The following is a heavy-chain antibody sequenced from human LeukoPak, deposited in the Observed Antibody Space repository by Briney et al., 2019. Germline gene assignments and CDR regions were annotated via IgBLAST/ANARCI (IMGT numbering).Heavy chain of an antibody. CDR3: ARGKGYCSATSCPIFDY. J-gene: IGHJ4*02. CDR1: GYTFTNYW. D-gene: IGHD2-2*01. Sequence: GESLKISCKGSGYTFTNYWIGLVRQMPGTGLEWMGDISPGDSETKYSPSFQGQVTISADKSITTTYLQWSSLEASDTAIYYCARGKGYCSATSCPIFDYWGQGTLVSVSS. CDR2: ISPGDSET. V-gene: IGHV5-51*01.